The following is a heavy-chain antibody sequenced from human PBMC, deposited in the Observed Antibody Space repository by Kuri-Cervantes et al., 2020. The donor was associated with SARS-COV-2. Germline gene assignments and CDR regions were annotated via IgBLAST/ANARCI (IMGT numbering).Heavy chain of an antibody. CDR2: IKQDGSEK. J-gene: IGHJ4*02. Sequence: GESLKISCAASGFTFSSYWMSWVRQAPGKGLEWVASIKQDGSEKYYVDSVKGRFTLSRDNAKNMLFLQMNSLRAEDTAVYYCVRDRDHWNFDYWGQGTLVTVSS. CDR1: GFTFSSYW. V-gene: IGHV3-7*01. CDR3: VRDRDHWNFDY. D-gene: IGHD1-1*01.